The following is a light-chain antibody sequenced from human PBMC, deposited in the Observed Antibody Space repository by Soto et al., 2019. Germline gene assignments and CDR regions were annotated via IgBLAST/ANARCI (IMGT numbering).Light chain of an antibody. J-gene: IGKJ1*01. CDR3: HQYHNWPWT. V-gene: IGKV3-15*01. Sequence: IVMTQSPATLSVSPGERATLSCRASQSVSINLAWYQQKPGQVPRLLIYAASTRATGIPARFSGSGSETEFTLTISSLQAEDFAVYYCHQYHNWPWTFGQGTKVDIK. CDR2: AAS. CDR1: QSVSIN.